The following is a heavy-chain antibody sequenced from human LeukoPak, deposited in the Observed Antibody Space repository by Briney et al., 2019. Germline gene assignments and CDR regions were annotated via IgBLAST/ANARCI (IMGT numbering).Heavy chain of an antibody. V-gene: IGHV3-30*19. D-gene: IGHD6-19*01. CDR2: ISYDGSNK. J-gene: IGHJ2*01. CDR1: GFTFSSSG. Sequence: GGSPRLSCAASGFTFSSSGMHWVRQAPGKGLEWVAVISYDGSNKYYADSVKGRFTISRDNSKNTLYLQMNSLRAEDTAVYYCARDRVAVAGPVDFFDLWGRGTLVTVSS. CDR3: ARDRVAVAGPVDFFDL.